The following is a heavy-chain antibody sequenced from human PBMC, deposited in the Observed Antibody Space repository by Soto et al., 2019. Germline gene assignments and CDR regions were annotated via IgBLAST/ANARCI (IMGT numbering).Heavy chain of an antibody. J-gene: IGHJ4*02. Sequence: PGDSLMISCKGSGYSFTSYWIGRVRQMPGKGLEWMGIIYPGDSDTRYSPSFQGQVTISADKSISTAYLQWSSLKASDTATYYCERVDYYDSSGPGRYWGQGTLVTVSS. D-gene: IGHD3-22*01. V-gene: IGHV5-51*01. CDR1: GYSFTSYW. CDR2: IYPGDSDT. CDR3: ERVDYYDSSGPGRY.